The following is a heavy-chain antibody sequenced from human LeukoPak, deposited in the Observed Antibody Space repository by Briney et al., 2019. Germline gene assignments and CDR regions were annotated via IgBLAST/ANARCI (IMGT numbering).Heavy chain of an antibody. D-gene: IGHD3-22*01. V-gene: IGHV3-66*01. CDR1: GFTVSSNY. CDR3: ARDAPLLPKSFDY. CDR2: IYSGGST. Sequence: GGSLRLSCAASGFTVSSNYMSWVRQAPGKGLEWVSVIYSGGSTYYADSVKGRFTISRDNSKNTLYLQMNSLRAEDTAVYYCARDAPLLPKSFDYWGQGTLVTVPS. J-gene: IGHJ4*02.